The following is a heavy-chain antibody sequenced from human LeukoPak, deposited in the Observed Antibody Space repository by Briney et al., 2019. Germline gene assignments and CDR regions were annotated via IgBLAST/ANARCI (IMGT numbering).Heavy chain of an antibody. V-gene: IGHV3-7*01. CDR3: AKDPGFKSYGYFFGY. J-gene: IGHJ4*02. CDR2: IKQDGSEK. Sequence: PGESLRLSCAASGFTFTTYWMGWVRQAPGKGLEWVANIKQDGSEKYYVDSVKGRFTISRDNSKNTVYLQMNSLRAEDTAVYCAKDPGFKSYGYFFGYWGQGTLVTVSS. CDR1: GFTFTTYW. D-gene: IGHD5-18*01.